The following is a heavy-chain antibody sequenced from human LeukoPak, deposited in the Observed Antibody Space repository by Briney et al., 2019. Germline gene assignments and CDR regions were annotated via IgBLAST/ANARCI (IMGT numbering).Heavy chain of an antibody. V-gene: IGHV3-48*03. CDR3: ARTMWGFDY. D-gene: IGHD7-27*01. Sequence: GGSLRLSCASSGFSFSDYEMNWVRQAPGKGLEWVSYISSSGSIIYYADSVKGRFTISRDNAKRSLFLQMNSLRVEDTAVYYCARTMWGFDYWGQGTLVTVSS. J-gene: IGHJ4*02. CDR2: ISSSGSII. CDR1: GFSFSDYE.